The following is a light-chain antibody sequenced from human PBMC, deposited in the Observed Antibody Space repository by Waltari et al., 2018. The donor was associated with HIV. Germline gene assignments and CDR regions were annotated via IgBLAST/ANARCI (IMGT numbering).Light chain of an antibody. CDR2: GTS. J-gene: IGKJ3*01. V-gene: IGKV3-20*01. CDR3: QQYRGSPGFT. Sequence: EIVLTQSPGTLPLSPGERATLSCRASQSVSNSYLAWYQQKPGQAPRLLIYGTSSRATGIPDRFSGSGSGTDFTLTISRLEPEDFAVYYCQQYRGSPGFTFGPGTKVDI. CDR1: QSVSNSY.